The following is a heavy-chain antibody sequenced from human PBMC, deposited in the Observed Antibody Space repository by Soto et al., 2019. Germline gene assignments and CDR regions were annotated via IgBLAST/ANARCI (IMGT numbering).Heavy chain of an antibody. V-gene: IGHV2-5*02. CDR1: GFSLSTSGGG. Sequence: QITLKESGPTLVKPTQTPTLTCTFSGFSLSTSGGGVGWIRQPPGKALEWLAVIYWDDDKPYSPSMKSRLTITKDTSKNQVGLTMTNVYPVDTATYYCAHTKAPSWVGPHLGYWGQGTLATVSS. J-gene: IGHJ4*02. CDR2: IYWDDDK. D-gene: IGHD1-26*01. CDR3: AHTKAPSWVGPHLGY.